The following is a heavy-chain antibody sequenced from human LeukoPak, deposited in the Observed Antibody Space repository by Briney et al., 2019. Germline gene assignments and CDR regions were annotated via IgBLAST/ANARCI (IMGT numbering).Heavy chain of an antibody. D-gene: IGHD3-10*01. J-gene: IGHJ4*02. V-gene: IGHV3-23*01. Sequence: GGSLRLSCAASGFTFSSYAMSWVRQAPGKGLEWVSFISGSGGTTYYADSVKGRFTISRDNSRNTLYLQMNSLRAEDTAVFYCAKSKFERGSGSYYGFFDYWGQGTLVTVSS. CDR1: GFTFSSYA. CDR3: AKSKFERGSGSYYGFFDY. CDR2: ISGSGGTT.